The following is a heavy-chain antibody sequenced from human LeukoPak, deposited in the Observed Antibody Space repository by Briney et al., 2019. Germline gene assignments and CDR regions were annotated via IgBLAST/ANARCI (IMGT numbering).Heavy chain of an antibody. J-gene: IGHJ4*02. Sequence: PGGSLRLSCAASGFTVSDNYMTWVRQAPGKGLEWVSVIYSGGTTYYADSVKGRFTISRDNAKNSLYLQMNSLRAEDAAVYYCARAARDFYYFDYWGQGTLVTVSS. V-gene: IGHV3-53*01. D-gene: IGHD2-21*01. CDR3: ARAARDFYYFDY. CDR1: GFTVSDNY. CDR2: IYSGGTT.